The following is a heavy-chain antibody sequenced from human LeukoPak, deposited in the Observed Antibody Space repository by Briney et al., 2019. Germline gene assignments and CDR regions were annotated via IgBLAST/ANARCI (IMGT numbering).Heavy chain of an antibody. V-gene: IGHV4-59*08. J-gene: IGHJ3*02. Sequence: SETLSLTCTVSGDSINNYYWNWIRQPPGKGLEWIGYIYYSGSTNYNPSLTSRVTISIDTSKKHFSLKLSSVTAADTAVYYCARRRVLTGSSRGDAFDIWGQGTVVTVSS. CDR2: IYYSGST. D-gene: IGHD3-9*01. CDR1: GDSINNYY. CDR3: ARRRVLTGSSRGDAFDI.